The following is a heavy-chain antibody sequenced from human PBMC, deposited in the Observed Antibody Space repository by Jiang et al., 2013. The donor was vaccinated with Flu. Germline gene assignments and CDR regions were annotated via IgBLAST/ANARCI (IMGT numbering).Heavy chain of an antibody. Sequence: GPGLVKPSQTLSLTCAVSGGSISSGGYSWSWIRQPPGKGLEWIGYIYHSGSTYYNPSLKSRVTISVDRSKNQFSLKLSSVTAADTAVYYCARETHYSSSSKVFDYWGQGTLVTVSS. J-gene: IGHJ4*02. D-gene: IGHD6-6*01. CDR1: GGSISSGGYS. V-gene: IGHV4-30-2*01. CDR3: ARETHYSSSSKVFDY. CDR2: IYHSGST.